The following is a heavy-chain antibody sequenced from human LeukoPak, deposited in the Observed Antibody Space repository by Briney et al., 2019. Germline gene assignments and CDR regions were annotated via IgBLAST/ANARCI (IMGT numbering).Heavy chain of an antibody. Sequence: GGSLRLSCAASGFTFSNYAMHWVRQAPGKGLEWVADVSYIGSKKYYADSVKGRFTISRDNFQNTQWLQMKRLRAEDTAVYYFARDQYQFDSSGFPARGGQNTLVTVSS. CDR3: ARDQYQFDSSGFPAR. CDR1: GFTFSNYA. CDR2: VSYIGSKK. V-gene: IGHV3-30*04. D-gene: IGHD3-22*01. J-gene: IGHJ1*01.